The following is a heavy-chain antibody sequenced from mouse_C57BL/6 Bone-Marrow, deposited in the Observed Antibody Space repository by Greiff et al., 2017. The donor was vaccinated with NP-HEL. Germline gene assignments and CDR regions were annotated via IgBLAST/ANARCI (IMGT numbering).Heavy chain of an antibody. CDR2: IDPEDGET. D-gene: IGHD1-1*01. CDR1: GYTFTSYW. V-gene: IGHV14-2*01. CDR3: VYYGSSYRYYFDY. Sequence: EVQLQQPGAELVKPGASVKLSCKASGYTFTSYWMHWVKQRPEQGLEWIGRIDPEDGETKYAPKFQGKATITADTSSNTAYLQLSSLTSEDTAVYYCVYYGSSYRYYFDYWGQGTTLTVSS. J-gene: IGHJ2*01.